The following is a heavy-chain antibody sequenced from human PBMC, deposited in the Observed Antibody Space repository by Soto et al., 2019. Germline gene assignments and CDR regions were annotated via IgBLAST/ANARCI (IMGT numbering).Heavy chain of an antibody. Sequence: QLTLKESGPTLVKPTQTLTLTCTFSGFSLTTRGVGVGWFRQPPGKPLEWLALIYWDDDKQYKPALNSRLTTSKDTSKNQVVLTMTKMDPVDTATDFCAHNTLPFQELDYFDSWGQGILVTVSS. CDR1: GFSLTTRGVG. J-gene: IGHJ4*02. CDR2: IYWDDDK. D-gene: IGHD3-10*01. V-gene: IGHV2-5*02. CDR3: AHNTLPFQELDYFDS.